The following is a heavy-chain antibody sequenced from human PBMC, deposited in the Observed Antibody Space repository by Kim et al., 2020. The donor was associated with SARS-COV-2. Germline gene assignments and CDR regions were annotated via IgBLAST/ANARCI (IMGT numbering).Heavy chain of an antibody. Sequence: GGSLRLSCAASGFTFSSYGMHWVRQAPGKGLEWVAVISYDGSNKYYADSVKGRFTISRDNSKNTLYLQMNSLRAEDTAEYYCARVYYYGSGSPGGMDVWG. CDR2: ISYDGSNK. CDR3: ARVYYYGSGSPGGMDV. D-gene: IGHD3-10*01. V-gene: IGHV3-33*05. CDR1: GFTFSSYG. J-gene: IGHJ6*01.